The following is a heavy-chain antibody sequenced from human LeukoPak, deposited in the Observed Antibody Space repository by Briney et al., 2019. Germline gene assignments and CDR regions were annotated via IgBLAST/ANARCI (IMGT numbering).Heavy chain of an antibody. CDR2: ISSSSSYI. CDR1: GFTFSSYS. V-gene: IGHV3-21*01. Sequence: PGGSLRLSCAASGFTFSSYSMNWVRQAPGKGLEWVSSISSSSSYIYYADSVKGRFTISRDNAKNSLYLQMNSLRAEDTAVYYCARDYPLSINGGYFDSLDYWGQGTLVTVSS. D-gene: IGHD3-9*01. J-gene: IGHJ4*02. CDR3: ARDYPLSINGGYFDSLDY.